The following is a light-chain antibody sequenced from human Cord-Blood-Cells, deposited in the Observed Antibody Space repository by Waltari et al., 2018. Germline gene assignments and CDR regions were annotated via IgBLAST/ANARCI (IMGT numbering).Light chain of an antibody. V-gene: IGKV4-1*01. Sequence: DIVMTQSPDSLAVSLGERATINCKSSQSVLYSSNNKNYLAWYQQKPGQPPKLLIYWSSTRESGVPDRFSGSGSRTDFTLTISILQAEDVAVYYCQQYYSTPRTFGQGTKVEIK. CDR2: WSS. J-gene: IGKJ1*01. CDR1: QSVLYSSNNKNY. CDR3: QQYYSTPRT.